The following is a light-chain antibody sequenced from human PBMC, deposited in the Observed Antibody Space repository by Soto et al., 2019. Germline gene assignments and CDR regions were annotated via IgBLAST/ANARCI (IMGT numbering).Light chain of an antibody. V-gene: IGKV3D-15*01. J-gene: IGKJ1*01. CDR2: GAX. Sequence: IVVTQSPGTLSLSPGERATLSCRASQCFGSNFLAWYSQNRGQSPRLLXXGAXNRATGILERFSGSGSGTEFTLTISSLQSEYFSVYYCQQYNNWSSWTFGQGTKVDIK. CDR1: QCFGSN. CDR3: QQYNNWSSWT.